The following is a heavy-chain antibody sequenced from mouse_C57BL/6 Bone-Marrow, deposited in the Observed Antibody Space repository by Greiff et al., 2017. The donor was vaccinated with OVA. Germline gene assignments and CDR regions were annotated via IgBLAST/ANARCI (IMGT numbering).Heavy chain of an antibody. Sequence: QVHVKQPGAELVKPGASVKLSCKASGYTFTSYWMHWVKQRPGRGLEWIGRIDPNSGGTKYNEKFKSKATLTVDKPSSTAYMQLSSLTSEDSAVYYCASHYGSSYEYFDVWGTGTTVTVSS. J-gene: IGHJ1*03. V-gene: IGHV1-72*01. CDR1: GYTFTSYW. D-gene: IGHD1-1*01. CDR2: IDPNSGGT. CDR3: ASHYGSSYEYFDV.